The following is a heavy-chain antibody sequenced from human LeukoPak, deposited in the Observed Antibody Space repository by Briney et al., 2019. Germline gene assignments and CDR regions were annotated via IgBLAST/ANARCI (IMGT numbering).Heavy chain of an antibody. Sequence: PSETLSLTCAVYGGSFSGYYWSWIRQPPGKGLEWIGEINHSGSTNYNPSLKSRVTISVDTSKNQFSLKLSSVTAADTAVYYCARLIPRGSWLRGRIWFDPWGQGTLVTVSS. V-gene: IGHV4-34*01. CDR2: INHSGST. CDR3: ARLIPRGSWLRGRIWFDP. J-gene: IGHJ5*02. D-gene: IGHD5-12*01. CDR1: GGSFSGYY.